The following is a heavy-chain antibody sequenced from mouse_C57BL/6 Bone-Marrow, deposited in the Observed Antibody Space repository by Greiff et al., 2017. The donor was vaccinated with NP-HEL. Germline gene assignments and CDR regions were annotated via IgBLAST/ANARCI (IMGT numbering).Heavy chain of an antibody. J-gene: IGHJ2*01. V-gene: IGHV1-82*01. Sequence: QVQLKQSGPELVKPGASVKISCKASGYAFSSSWMNWVKQRPGKGLEWIGRIYPGDGDTNYNGKFKGKATLTADKSSSTAYMQLSSLTSEDSAVYFGARRIYYDYDVPYFDYWGQGTTLTVSS. CDR3: ARRIYYDYDVPYFDY. D-gene: IGHD2-4*01. CDR2: IYPGDGDT. CDR1: GYAFSSSW.